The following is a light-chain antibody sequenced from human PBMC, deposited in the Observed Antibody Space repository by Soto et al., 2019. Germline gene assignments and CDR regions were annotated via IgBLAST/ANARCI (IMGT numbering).Light chain of an antibody. CDR3: CSYAGSSTFHVV. CDR2: EGS. Sequence: QSALTQPASVSGSPGQSITISCTGTSSDVGSYNLVSWYQQHQGKAPKLMIYEGSKRPSGVSNRFSGSKSGNTASLTISGLQAEDEADYYCCSYAGSSTFHVVFGGGTKLTVL. J-gene: IGLJ2*01. CDR1: SSDVGSYNL. V-gene: IGLV2-23*03.